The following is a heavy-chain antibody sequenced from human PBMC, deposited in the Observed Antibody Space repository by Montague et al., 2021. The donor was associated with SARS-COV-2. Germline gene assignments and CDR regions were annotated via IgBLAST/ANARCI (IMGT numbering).Heavy chain of an antibody. CDR1: GAFITTYY. J-gene: IGHJ4*02. V-gene: IGHV4-59*01. CDR2: IFHSGHT. Sequence: SETLSLTCSVSGAFITTYYWSWIRQAPGKGLEWIAYIFHSGHTNYNPSLRSRVAISIDTSRDQFSLSLTPITAADTAVYYCARQPYLASAYYFDYWGLGTLVTVSS. D-gene: IGHD3-10*01. CDR3: ARQPYLASAYYFDY.